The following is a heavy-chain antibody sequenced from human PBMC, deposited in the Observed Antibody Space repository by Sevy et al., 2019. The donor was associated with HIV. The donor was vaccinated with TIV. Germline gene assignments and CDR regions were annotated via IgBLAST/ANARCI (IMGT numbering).Heavy chain of an antibody. CDR2: ISYDRSNK. CDR1: GFTFSSFG. Sequence: GGSLRLSCAASGFTFSSFGMHWVRHAPGKGLEWVSFISYDRSNKTYADSVKGRLTVSRDKCKNTLYLQMNSLRAEDTAVYYCAKDLDYFDGSAGVSSLIYNYYYGLEDWGPGTTVTVSS. CDR3: AKDLDYFDGSAGVSSLIYNYYYGLED. D-gene: IGHD3-22*01. V-gene: IGHV3-30*18. J-gene: IGHJ6*02.